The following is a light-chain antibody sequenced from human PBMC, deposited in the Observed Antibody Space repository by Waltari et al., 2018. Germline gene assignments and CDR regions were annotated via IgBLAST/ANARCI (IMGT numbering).Light chain of an antibody. J-gene: IGLJ3*02. Sequence: QSALTQPSSMSGSPGQSLTVHCTGATSAIVSHNIVSWYQQHPGKAPKLILYDVNRRPSGVSDRFSGSKSGITASLTISGLQAEDEADYYGCSYEGSTTWVFGGGTKLTVL. CDR2: DVN. CDR3: CSYEGSTTWV. CDR1: TSAIVSHNI. V-gene: IGLV2-23*02.